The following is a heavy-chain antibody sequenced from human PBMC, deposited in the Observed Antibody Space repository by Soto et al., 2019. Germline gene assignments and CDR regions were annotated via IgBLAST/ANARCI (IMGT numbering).Heavy chain of an antibody. CDR3: ARQAYDFWSGYPYYFDY. V-gene: IGHV4-39*01. CDR2: IYYSGST. Sequence: SETLSLTCTVSGGSISSSSYYWGWIRQPPGKGLEWIGSIYYSGSTYYNPSLKDRVTISVDTSKNQFSLRLSSVTAADTAVYYCARQAYDFWSGYPYYFDYWGQGTLVTVSS. J-gene: IGHJ4*02. D-gene: IGHD3-3*01. CDR1: GGSISSSSYY.